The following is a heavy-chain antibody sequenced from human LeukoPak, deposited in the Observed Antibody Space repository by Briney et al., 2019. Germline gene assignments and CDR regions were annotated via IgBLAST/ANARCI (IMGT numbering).Heavy chain of an antibody. J-gene: IGHJ5*02. CDR3: ARAMT. CDR2: IKPDGSDK. Sequence: GGSLRLSCGASGFTFTTYAMTWVRQAPGKGLEWVANIKPDGSDKAYVDSVKGRFTISRDNTKNSLYLQMSSLRAEDTAVYYCARAMTWGQGTLVSVSS. V-gene: IGHV3-7*01. CDR1: GFTFTTYA.